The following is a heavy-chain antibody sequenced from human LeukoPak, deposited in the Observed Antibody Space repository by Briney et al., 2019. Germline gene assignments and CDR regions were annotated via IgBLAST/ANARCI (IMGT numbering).Heavy chain of an antibody. CDR2: IIPIFGTA. CDR3: ARDLDYTRSRNWNTGRAFDI. V-gene: IGHV1-69*13. CDR1: GGTFSSYA. D-gene: IGHD1/OR15-1a*01. Sequence: APVKVSCKASGGTFSSYAISWVRQAPGQGLEWMGGIIPIFGTANYAQKFQGRVTITADESTSTAYMELSSLRSEDTAVYYCARDLDYTRSRNWNTGRAFDIWGQGTMVTVSS. J-gene: IGHJ3*02.